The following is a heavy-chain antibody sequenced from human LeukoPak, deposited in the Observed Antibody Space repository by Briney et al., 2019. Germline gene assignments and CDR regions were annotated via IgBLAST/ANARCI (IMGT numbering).Heavy chain of an antibody. CDR1: GGSISRSNW. V-gene: IGHV4-4*02. J-gene: IGHJ4*02. CDR2: IYHSGST. Sequence: KPSGTLSLTCAVSGGSISRSNWWGWVRQPPGKGLEWIGEIYHSGSTNYNPSLKSRVTISVDKSKNQFSLKLSSVTAADTAVYYCARQMATIPNYFDYWGQGTLVTVSS. D-gene: IGHD5-24*01. CDR3: ARQMATIPNYFDY.